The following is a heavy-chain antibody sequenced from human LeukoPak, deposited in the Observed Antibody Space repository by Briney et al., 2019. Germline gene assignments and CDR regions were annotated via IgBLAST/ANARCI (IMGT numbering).Heavy chain of an antibody. CDR2: ISVSGAST. V-gene: IGHV3-23*01. J-gene: IGHJ4*02. CDR1: GFTFSSYA. D-gene: IGHD3-22*01. CDR3: AIMHPYYDGNGYWVQ. Sequence: PGGSLRLSCAASGFTFSSYAMSWVRQAPGKGREWVSGISVSGASTSNADPVKGRFTISRDNPRNTLYLQMNSLRAEDTALYYCAIMHPYYDGNGYWVQWGQGTLVTVSS.